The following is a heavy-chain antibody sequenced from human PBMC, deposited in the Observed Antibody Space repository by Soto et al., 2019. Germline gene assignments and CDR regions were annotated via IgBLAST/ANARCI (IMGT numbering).Heavy chain of an antibody. J-gene: IGHJ6*02. CDR1: EGTFSSYV. Sequence: QVKLVQSRAEVKKPGSSVRVSCKASEGTFSSYVVSWVRQAPGQGHQWMGGIIPLFGTTNYAHQLEGRVTITADTSTTTAYMELSGLRPGDTAVYYCARGDTIFESSERYYHYGLDVWGQGTTVIVSS. D-gene: IGHD3-3*01. CDR3: ARGDTIFESSERYYHYGLDV. CDR2: IIPLFGTT. V-gene: IGHV1-69*06.